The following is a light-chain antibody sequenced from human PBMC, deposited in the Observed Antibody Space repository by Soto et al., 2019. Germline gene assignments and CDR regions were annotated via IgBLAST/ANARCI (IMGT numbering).Light chain of an antibody. Sequence: QSALTQPASVSVSPGQSITISGTGSSSGVGRDRLVSWYQCHPGKVPKLIIYEGSKRPSGVSTRFSGSEPGNTASLTISGLQAEDEADYYCCSAAPSRTVVFGTGTKVTVL. CDR2: EGS. CDR1: SSGVGRDRL. CDR3: CSAAPSRTVV. J-gene: IGLJ1*01. V-gene: IGLV2-23*01.